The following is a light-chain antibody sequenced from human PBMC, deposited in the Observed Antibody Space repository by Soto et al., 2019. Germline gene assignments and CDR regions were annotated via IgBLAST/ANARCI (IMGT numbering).Light chain of an antibody. CDR3: AAWDDSLRGYV. V-gene: IGLV1-47*02. Sequence: QSVRSQPPSASGTPGQRVTISCSGSSSNIGRNYIYWYQQLPGTAPKLLIYGNTQRPSGVPDRFSGSKSGTSVSLAISGLRSEDEADYYCAAWDDSLRGYVFGTGTKVTVL. CDR1: SSNIGRNY. CDR2: GNT. J-gene: IGLJ1*01.